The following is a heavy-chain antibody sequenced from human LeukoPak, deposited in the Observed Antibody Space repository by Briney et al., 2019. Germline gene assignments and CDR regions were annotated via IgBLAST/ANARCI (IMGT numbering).Heavy chain of an antibody. CDR1: GGSITSYS. CDR3: ARNWWKYYYGMDV. Sequence: SETLSLTCTVSGGSITSYSWSWIRQPAGKGLEWIGRIYTSGSTNYNPSLKSRVTMSVDTSKNQFSLKLSSVTAADTAVYYCARNWWKYYYGMDVWGQGTTVTVSS. D-gene: IGHD2-8*02. V-gene: IGHV4-4*07. CDR2: IYTSGST. J-gene: IGHJ6*02.